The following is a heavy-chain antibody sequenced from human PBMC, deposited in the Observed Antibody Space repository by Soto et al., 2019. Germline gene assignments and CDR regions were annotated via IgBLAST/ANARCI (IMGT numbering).Heavy chain of an antibody. V-gene: IGHV5-10-1*01. D-gene: IGHD5-18*01. Sequence: PGESLKISCKGSGYSFAGYWITWVRQKPGKGLEWMGRIDPSDSQTYYSPSFRGHVTISVTKSITTVFLQWSSLRASDTAMYYCARHAGGYSYGRHFDYWGQGTLVTVSS. J-gene: IGHJ4*02. CDR2: IDPSDSQT. CDR3: ARHAGGYSYGRHFDY. CDR1: GYSFAGYW.